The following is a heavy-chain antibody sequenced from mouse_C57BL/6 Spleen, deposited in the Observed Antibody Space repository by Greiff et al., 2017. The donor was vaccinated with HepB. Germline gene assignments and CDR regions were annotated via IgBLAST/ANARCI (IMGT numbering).Heavy chain of an antibody. CDR2: INPSSGYT. Sequence: VQGVESGAELARPGASVKMSCKASGYTFTSYTMHWVKQRPGQGLEWIGYINPSSGYTKYNQKFKDKATLTADKSSSTAYMQLSSLTSEDSAVYYCARSLYYGSSYFDYWGQGTTLTVSS. CDR1: GYTFTSYT. V-gene: IGHV1-4*01. J-gene: IGHJ2*01. CDR3: ARSLYYGSSYFDY. D-gene: IGHD1-1*01.